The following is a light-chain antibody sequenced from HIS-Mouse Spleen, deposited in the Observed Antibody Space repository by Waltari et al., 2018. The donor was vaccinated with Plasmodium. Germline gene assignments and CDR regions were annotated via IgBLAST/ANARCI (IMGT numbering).Light chain of an antibody. CDR2: EDS. V-gene: IGLV3-10*01. CDR1: AFPKKY. CDR3: YSTDSSGNHRV. Sequence: SYELTQTPPASVSPGQTARLHCSGDAFPKKYAYWYQQKSGQAPLLVIYEDSKRPAGIPERFSGSSSGTMATLTISGAQVEDEADYYCYSTDSSGNHRVFGGGTKLTVL. J-gene: IGLJ3*02.